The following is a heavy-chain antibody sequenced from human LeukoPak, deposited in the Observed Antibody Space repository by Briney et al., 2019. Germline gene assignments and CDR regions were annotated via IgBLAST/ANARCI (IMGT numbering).Heavy chain of an antibody. Sequence: SVTVSFKGSLGTLSSYAISWVRQAPGQGREWVGGSIPIFGTANNAQKFQVRVTSAAYKSTSSAYMELSSLGAEDMSVCYCARDYYGSGSYYSYWGQGALVTVSS. CDR2: SIPIFGTA. V-gene: IGHV1-69*06. D-gene: IGHD3-10*01. CDR3: ARDYYGSGSYYSY. CDR1: LGTLSSYA. J-gene: IGHJ4*02.